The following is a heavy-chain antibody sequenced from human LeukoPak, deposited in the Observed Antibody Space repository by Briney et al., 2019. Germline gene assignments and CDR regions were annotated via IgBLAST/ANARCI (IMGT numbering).Heavy chain of an antibody. D-gene: IGHD2-15*01. CDR3: ARDPLNCSGGSCHFDY. Sequence: GASVTVSCKASGGTFSSYAISWVRQAPGQRLEWMGGIIPIFGTANYAQKFQGRVTITTDESTGTAYMELSSLRSEDTAVYYCARDPLNCSGGSCHFDYWGQGTLVTVSS. V-gene: IGHV1-69*05. CDR2: IIPIFGTA. CDR1: GGTFSSYA. J-gene: IGHJ4*02.